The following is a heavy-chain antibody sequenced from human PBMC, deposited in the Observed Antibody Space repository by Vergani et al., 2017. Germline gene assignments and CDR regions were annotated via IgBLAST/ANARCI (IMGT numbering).Heavy chain of an antibody. CDR3: ARDLFYXDSSGYYSGFFDY. V-gene: IGHV3-21*01. CDR2: ISSSSSYI. Sequence: EVQLVESGGGLVKPGGSLRLSCAASGFTFSSYSMNWVRQAPGKGLEWVSSISSSSSYIYYADSVKGRFTISRDNAKNSLYLQMNSLRAEDTAVYYCARDLFYXDSSGYYSGFFDYWGQGTLVTVSS. CDR1: GFTFSSYS. D-gene: IGHD3-22*01. J-gene: IGHJ4*02.